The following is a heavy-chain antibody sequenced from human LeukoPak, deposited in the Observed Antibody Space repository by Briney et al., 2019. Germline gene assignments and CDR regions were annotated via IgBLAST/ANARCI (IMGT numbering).Heavy chain of an antibody. CDR3: AREAYYYDSSGYYGRYFDY. CDR1: GVSISSSNSY. J-gene: IGHJ4*02. CDR2: IYYSGST. D-gene: IGHD3-22*01. Sequence: PSETLSLTCTVSGVSISSSNSYWSWIRQPPGKGLEWIGYIYYSGSTNYNPSLKSRVTISVDTSKNQFSLKLSSVTAADTAVYYCAREAYYYDSSGYYGRYFDYWGQGTLVTVSS. V-gene: IGHV4-61*01.